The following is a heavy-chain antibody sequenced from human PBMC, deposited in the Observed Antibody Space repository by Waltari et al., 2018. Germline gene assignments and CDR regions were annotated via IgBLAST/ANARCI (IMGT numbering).Heavy chain of an antibody. J-gene: IGHJ4*02. CDR2: IIPILGTA. Sequence: QVQLVQSGAEVKKPGSSVTVSCKASGGTFSSYAISWVRQAPGQGLEWMGGIIPILGTANYAQKFQGRVTITADESTSTAYMELSSLRSEDTAVYYCASIFYQVGYSSGWFDYWGQGTLVTVSS. CDR3: ASIFYQVGYSSGWFDY. CDR1: GGTFSSYA. V-gene: IGHV1-69*01. D-gene: IGHD6-19*01.